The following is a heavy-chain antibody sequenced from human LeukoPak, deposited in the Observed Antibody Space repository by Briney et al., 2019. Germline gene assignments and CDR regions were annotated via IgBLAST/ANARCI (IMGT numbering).Heavy chain of an antibody. V-gene: IGHV3-48*02. Sequence: PGGSLRLSCAASGLTFDDYSMHWVRQAPGKGLEWVSYISTSSGTINYADSVKGRFTISRDNAKNSLYLQMNSLRDEDTAVYFCARERPVGATPFDFWGQGTLVTVSS. CDR2: ISTSSGTI. J-gene: IGHJ4*02. CDR1: GLTFDDYS. D-gene: IGHD1-26*01. CDR3: ARERPVGATPFDF.